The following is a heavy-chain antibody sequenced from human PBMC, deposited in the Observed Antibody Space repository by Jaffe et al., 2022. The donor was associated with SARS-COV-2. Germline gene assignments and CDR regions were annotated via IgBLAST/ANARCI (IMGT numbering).Heavy chain of an antibody. Sequence: QVQLQQWGAGLLKPSETLSLTCAVYGGSFSGYYWSWIRQPPGKGLEWIGEINHSGSTNYNPSLKSRVTISVDTSKNQFSLKLSSVTAADTAVYYCARVYSTERWGQGTLVTVSS. V-gene: IGHV4-34*01. CDR3: ARVYSTER. D-gene: IGHD1-1*01. CDR1: GGSFSGYY. CDR2: INHSGST. J-gene: IGHJ4*02.